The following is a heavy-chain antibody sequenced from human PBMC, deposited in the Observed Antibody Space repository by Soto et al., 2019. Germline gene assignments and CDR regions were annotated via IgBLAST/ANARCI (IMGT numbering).Heavy chain of an antibody. CDR1: GFTFNDHY. Sequence: EVQLVESGGGLVQPGGSLRLSCAASGFTFNDHYMDWFRQAPGKGLEWVGRTRNKANNYTTEYAASVKGRFIISRDDSKNSMHLQMNSLKTEDTAVYYCARERIGGRDRYFDLWGRGTLVTVSS. CDR2: TRNKANNYTT. V-gene: IGHV3-72*01. CDR3: ARERIGGRDRYFDL. D-gene: IGHD1-26*01. J-gene: IGHJ2*01.